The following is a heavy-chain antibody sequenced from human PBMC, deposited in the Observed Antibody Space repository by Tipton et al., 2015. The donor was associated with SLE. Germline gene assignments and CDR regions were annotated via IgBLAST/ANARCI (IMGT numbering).Heavy chain of an antibody. CDR3: IPRGYSGY. V-gene: IGHV3-15*01. D-gene: IGHD5-12*01. J-gene: IGHJ4*02. Sequence: SLRLSCTVSGFTFTNAWMSWVRQAPGKGLEWVGRIKSKADGGTTDYVAPLKGRFTMSRDDSKKTLYLQMNSLKTEDTAVYYCIPRGYSGYWGQGTLVTVSS. CDR1: GFTFTNAW. CDR2: IKSKADGGTT.